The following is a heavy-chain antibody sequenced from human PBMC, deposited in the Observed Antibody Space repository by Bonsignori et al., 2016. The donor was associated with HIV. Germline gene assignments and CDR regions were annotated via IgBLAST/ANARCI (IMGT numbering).Heavy chain of an antibody. CDR3: ARVLSMAWHLGGPFDY. D-gene: IGHD3-16*01. Sequence: WVRQAPGQGLEWMGWISAYNGNTNYAQKLQGRVTMTTDTSTSTAYMELRSLRSDDTAVYYCARVLSMAWHLGGPFDYWGQGTLVTVSS. V-gene: IGHV1-18*01. CDR2: ISAYNGNT. J-gene: IGHJ4*02.